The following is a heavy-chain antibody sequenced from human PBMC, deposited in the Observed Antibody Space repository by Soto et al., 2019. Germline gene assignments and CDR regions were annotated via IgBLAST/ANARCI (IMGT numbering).Heavy chain of an antibody. J-gene: IGHJ4*02. D-gene: IGHD2-15*01. Sequence: GGSLRLSCSASGFIFRKYWMAWIRQAPGKGLEWVATIKLDGREKNYLDSVQGRFTISRDDAGDSMSLQMSSLRREETAVYFCVRELAGYGRFDYWGLGTPVTVSS. CDR3: VRELAGYGRFDY. CDR2: IKLDGREK. CDR1: GFIFRKYW. V-gene: IGHV3-7*01.